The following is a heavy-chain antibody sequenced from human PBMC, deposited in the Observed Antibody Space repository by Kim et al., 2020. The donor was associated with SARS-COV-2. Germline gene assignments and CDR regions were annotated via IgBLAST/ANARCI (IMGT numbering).Heavy chain of an antibody. D-gene: IGHD3-22*01. V-gene: IGHV3-7*03. Sequence: YEVDSGKRRFTLPRDNAKNSLYLQMNSLGAEDTAVYYCARDFWYYDLGDYWGQGTLVTVSS. CDR3: ARDFWYYDLGDY. J-gene: IGHJ4*02.